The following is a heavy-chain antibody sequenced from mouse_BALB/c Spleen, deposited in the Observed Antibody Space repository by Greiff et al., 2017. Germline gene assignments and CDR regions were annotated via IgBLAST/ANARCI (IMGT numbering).Heavy chain of an antibody. Sequence: EVQLVESGPGLVKPSQSLSLTCTVTGYSITSDYAWNWIRQFPGNKLEWMGYISYSGSTSYNPSLKSRISITRDTSKNQFFLQLNSVTTEDTATYYCARDYGEAMDYWGQGTSVTVSS. V-gene: IGHV3-2*02. J-gene: IGHJ4*01. CDR1: GYSITSDYA. CDR3: ARDYGEAMDY. D-gene: IGHD1-1*01. CDR2: ISYSGST.